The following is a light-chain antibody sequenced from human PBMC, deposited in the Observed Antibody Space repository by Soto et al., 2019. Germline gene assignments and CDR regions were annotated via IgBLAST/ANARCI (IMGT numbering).Light chain of an antibody. Sequence: DIQLTQSASSLSASVGDRVTITCQASRGISSYLAWYQQKPGKPPKLLVYSASTLQSGVPSRLSGSGSGTDFTLTISSLQPEDSATYFCQQLNSYPQTFGQGTRVEIK. V-gene: IGKV1-9*01. CDR3: QQLNSYPQT. CDR2: SAS. J-gene: IGKJ5*01. CDR1: RGISSY.